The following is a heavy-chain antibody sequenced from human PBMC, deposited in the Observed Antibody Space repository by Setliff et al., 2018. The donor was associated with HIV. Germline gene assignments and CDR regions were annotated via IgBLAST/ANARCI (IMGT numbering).Heavy chain of an antibody. J-gene: IGHJ4*02. V-gene: IGHV4-4*09. CDR3: ARLGRAIDDGGSSLRLDF. Sequence: SETLSLTCVVSDDSFSNYDWTWIRQSPGKALEWIGSISSSGTTNYNPSLRSRVTISMETSNTRFSLWLRSATAADTATYFCARLGRAIDDGGSSLRLDFWGQGMLVTVSS. CDR2: ISSSGTT. CDR1: DDSFSNYD. D-gene: IGHD2-21*01.